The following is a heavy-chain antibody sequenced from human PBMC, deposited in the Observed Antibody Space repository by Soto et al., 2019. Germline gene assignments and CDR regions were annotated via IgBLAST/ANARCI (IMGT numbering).Heavy chain of an antibody. J-gene: IGHJ6*02. CDR1: GYTFTNYA. CDR3: ARESAGDSSRLHHSYYGMDV. Sequence: QIQLVQSGAEVKKPGASVKSSCRASGYTFTNYAITWGRQAPGQGLEWMGCFSTYNGNTNYAQKLQGRVTMTTDTSTSTAYLELRTWRSADTAVYSCARESAGDSSRLHHSYYGMDVWGQGTAVTVSS. CDR2: FSTYNGNT. V-gene: IGHV1-18*01. D-gene: IGHD6-13*01.